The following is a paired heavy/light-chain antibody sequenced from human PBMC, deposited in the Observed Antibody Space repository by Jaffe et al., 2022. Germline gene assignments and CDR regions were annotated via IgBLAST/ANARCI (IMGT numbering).Heavy chain of an antibody. V-gene: IGHV3-30*02. CDR2: IRYDGSNK. Sequence: QVQLVESGGGVVQPGGSLRLSCAASGFTFSSYGMHWVRQAPGKGLEWVAFIRYDGSNKYYADSVKGRFTISRDNSKNTLYLQMNSLRAEDTAVYYCAKDGIQNSSSWYSFFFVLGFDYWGQGTLVTVSS. D-gene: IGHD6-13*01. CDR1: GFTFSSYG. J-gene: IGHJ4*02. CDR3: AKDGIQNSSSWYSFFFVLGFDY.
Light chain of an antibody. CDR3: QQYGSSPLVT. Sequence: EIVLTQSPGTLSLSPGERATLSCRASQSVSSSYLAWYQQKPGQAPRLLIYGASSRATGIPDRFSGSGSGTDFTLTISRLEPEDFAVYYCQQYGSSPLVTFGGGTKVEIK. CDR2: GAS. V-gene: IGKV3-20*01. J-gene: IGKJ4*01. CDR1: QSVSSSY.